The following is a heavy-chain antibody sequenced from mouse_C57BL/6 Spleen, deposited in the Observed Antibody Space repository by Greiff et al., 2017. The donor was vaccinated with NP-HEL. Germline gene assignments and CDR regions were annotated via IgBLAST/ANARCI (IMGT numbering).Heavy chain of an antibody. D-gene: IGHD2-5*01. CDR1: GYTFTSYW. CDR3: AESNYEYFEV. Sequence: QVQLQQSGAELVKPGASVKLSCKASGYTFTSYWMHWVKQRPGQGLEWIGMIHPNSGSTNYNEKFKSKATLTVDKSSSTAYMQLSSLTSEDSAVYYCAESNYEYFEVWGTGTTVTVSS. CDR2: IHPNSGST. V-gene: IGHV1-64*01. J-gene: IGHJ1*03.